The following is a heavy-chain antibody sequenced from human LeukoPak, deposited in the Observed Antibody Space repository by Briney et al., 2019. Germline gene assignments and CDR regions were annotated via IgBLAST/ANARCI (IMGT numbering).Heavy chain of an antibody. Sequence: PSETLSLTYTVSGGSINRLYGSWIRQSPKRGLEWIGFIYDTGSTNYKPSLKNRVTISRDTDKNQVSLQLSSVAAADTAVYFRARGHSNTYGQNSDYWGRGNLVTVSS. CDR1: GGSINRLY. V-gene: IGHV4-59*01. J-gene: IGHJ4*02. CDR3: ARGHSNTYGQNSDY. D-gene: IGHD4-17*01. CDR2: IYDTGST.